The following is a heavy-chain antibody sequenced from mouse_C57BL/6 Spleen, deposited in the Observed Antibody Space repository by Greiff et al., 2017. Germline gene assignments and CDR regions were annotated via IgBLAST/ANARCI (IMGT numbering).Heavy chain of an antibody. CDR1: GYTFTGYW. V-gene: IGHV1-9*01. Sequence: VHVVESGAELMKPGASVKLSCKATGYTFTGYWIEWVKQRPGHGLEWIGEILPGSGSTNYNGKFKGKATFTADTSSNTAYMQLSSLTTMDSAIYYCAGFYYGSRGLGPYAMDYWGQGTSVTVSS. D-gene: IGHD1-1*01. CDR2: ILPGSGST. J-gene: IGHJ4*01. CDR3: AGFYYGSRGLGPYAMDY.